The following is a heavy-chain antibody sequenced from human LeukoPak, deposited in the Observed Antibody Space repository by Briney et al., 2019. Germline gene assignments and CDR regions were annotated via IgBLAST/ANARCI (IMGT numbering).Heavy chain of an antibody. CDR1: GFTFSSYG. J-gene: IGHJ6*03. CDR2: ISGSGGTT. Sequence: GGSLRLSCAASGFTFSSYGMGWVRQAPGKGLEWVSAISGSGGTTYYADSVKGRFTISRDNSKNTQYLQMNSLRAEDTAIYYCAKNGDRGAYCSGGSCYPYYYYYMDVWGKGTTVTISS. CDR3: AKNGDRGAYCSGGSCYPYYYYYMDV. D-gene: IGHD2-15*01. V-gene: IGHV3-23*01.